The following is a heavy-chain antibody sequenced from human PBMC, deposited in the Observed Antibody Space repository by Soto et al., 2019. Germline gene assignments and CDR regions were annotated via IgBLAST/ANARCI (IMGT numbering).Heavy chain of an antibody. CDR2: IYYSGST. D-gene: IGHD2-15*01. J-gene: IGHJ4*02. CDR3: ASLVYCSGGSCYESHFDY. V-gene: IGHV4-39*01. CDR1: GGSISSSSYY. Sequence: SETLSLTCTVSGGSISSSSYYWGWIRQPPGKGLEWIGSIYYSGSTYYNPSLKSRVTISVDTSKNQFSLKLSSVTAADTAVYYCASLVYCSGGSCYESHFDYWGQGTLVTVSS.